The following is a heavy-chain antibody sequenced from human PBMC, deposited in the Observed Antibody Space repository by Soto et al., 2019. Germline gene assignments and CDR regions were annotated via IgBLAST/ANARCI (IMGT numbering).Heavy chain of an antibody. CDR2: ISYDGSNK. J-gene: IGHJ4*02. CDR3: ARDEYPGVY. D-gene: IGHD6-6*01. CDR1: GFTFSSYS. V-gene: IGHV3-30-3*01. Sequence: PGGSLRLSCAASGFTFSSYSIHWVRQAPGKGLEWVAVISYDGSNKYYADSVKGRFTISRDNSKNTLYLQMNSLKTEDTAVYYCARDEYPGVYWGQGTLVTVSS.